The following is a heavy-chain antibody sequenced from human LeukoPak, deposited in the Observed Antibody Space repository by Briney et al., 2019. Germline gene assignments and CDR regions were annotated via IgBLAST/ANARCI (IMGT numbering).Heavy chain of an antibody. CDR3: ARDLSSGGYCSSTSCYGFDY. CDR2: XXXDGSNK. V-gene: IGHV3-30-3*01. CDR1: GFTFSSYA. D-gene: IGHD2-2*01. Sequence: GRSLRLSCAASGFTFSSYAMHWVRQAPGKGLXXXXXXXXDGSNKYYADSVKGRFTISRDNSKNTLYLQMNSLRAEDTAVYYCARDLSSGGYCSSTSCYGFDYWGQGTLVTVSS. J-gene: IGHJ4*02.